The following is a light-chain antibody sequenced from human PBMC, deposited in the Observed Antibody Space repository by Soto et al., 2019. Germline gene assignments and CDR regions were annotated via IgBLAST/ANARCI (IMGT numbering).Light chain of an antibody. CDR2: DPS. V-gene: IGKV1-5*01. CDR1: QSISSL. J-gene: IGKJ1*01. Sequence: DIQMTQSPSTLSASVGDRVTITCRARQSISSLLAWYQQKPGKAPKLLIYDPSSLESGVPSRFSGSGSGTEFTLTISSLQPDDFATYYCQQYNSLWTFGQGTKVEIK. CDR3: QQYNSLWT.